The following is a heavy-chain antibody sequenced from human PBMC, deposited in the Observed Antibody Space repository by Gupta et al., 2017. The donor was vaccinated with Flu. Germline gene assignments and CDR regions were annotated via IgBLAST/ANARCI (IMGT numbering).Heavy chain of an antibody. Sequence: QVQLVQSGAEVKKPGASVKVSCKASGSTFTSYYMHWVRQAPGQGLEWMGIINPSGGSTSYAQKFQGRVTMTRDTSTSTVYMELSSLRSEDTAVYYCAREAFLENYYYYGMDVWGQGTTVTVSS. CDR3: AREAFLENYYYYGMDV. V-gene: IGHV1-46*01. J-gene: IGHJ6*02. CDR2: INPSGGST. D-gene: IGHD3-3*02. CDR1: GSTFTSYY.